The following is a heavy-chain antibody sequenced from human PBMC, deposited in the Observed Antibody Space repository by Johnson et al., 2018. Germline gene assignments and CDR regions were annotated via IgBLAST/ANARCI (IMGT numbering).Heavy chain of an antibody. CDR3: ARGCSYTSCYRTDYFQH. J-gene: IGHJ1*01. V-gene: IGHV3-30-3*01. Sequence: QVQLVQSGGRVVQPGRSLRLSCSASGFTFSSYAMHWVRQAPGKGLEWVAVISDDGSNKFYAESVKGRFTISRDNSKYTVYLQMHSRKAEDTAVYYWARGCSYTSCYRTDYFQHWGQGTLVTVSS. CDR1: GFTFSSYA. D-gene: IGHD2-2*02. CDR2: ISDDGSNK.